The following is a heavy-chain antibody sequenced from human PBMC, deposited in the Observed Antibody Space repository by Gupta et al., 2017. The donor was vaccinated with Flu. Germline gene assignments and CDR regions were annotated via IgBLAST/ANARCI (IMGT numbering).Heavy chain of an antibody. V-gene: IGHV4-34*01. D-gene: IGHD3-16*02. CDR3: ARGRSYVWGSYRRYNWFDP. Sequence: QVQLQQRGAGLLTPSETLSLTCAVYGGSFSGYSWSWIRQPPGKGLEWIGEINHSGSPNYNPSLKSRVTISVDTSKNQFSLKLSSVTAADTAVYYCARGRSYVWGSYRRYNWFDPWGQGTLVTVSS. CDR1: GGSFSGYS. CDR2: INHSGSP. J-gene: IGHJ5*02.